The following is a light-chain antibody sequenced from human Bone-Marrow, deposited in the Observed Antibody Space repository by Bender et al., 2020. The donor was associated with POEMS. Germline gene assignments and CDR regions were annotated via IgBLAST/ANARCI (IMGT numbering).Light chain of an antibody. CDR3: QYYDSSLSGPVA. J-gene: IGLJ2*01. CDR1: SSNIGAGYD. V-gene: IGLV1-40*01. Sequence: QSVLTQPPSVSGAPGQRVTISCTGSSSNIGAGYDVHWYQQPPGTAPKLLMYSNKYRPSGVPDRFSGSRSGTSACLAITMLQAEDEADYDYQYYDSSLSGPVAVGGGTTLTVL. CDR2: SNK.